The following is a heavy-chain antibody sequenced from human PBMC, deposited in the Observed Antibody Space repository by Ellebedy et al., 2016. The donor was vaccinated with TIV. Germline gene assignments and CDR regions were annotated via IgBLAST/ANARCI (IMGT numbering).Heavy chain of an antibody. CDR3: AREWARPGYSGYDLAGY. CDR2: ISPSGDRT. J-gene: IGHJ4*02. CDR1: GYTFTSYY. Sequence: ASVKVSCKASGYTFTSYYMHWVRQAPGQGLEWIAMISPSGDRTTYAQKLQGRVTMTTDTSTSTAYMELRSLRSDDTAVYYCAREWARPGYSGYDLAGYWGQGTLVTVSS. V-gene: IGHV1-46*01. D-gene: IGHD5-12*01.